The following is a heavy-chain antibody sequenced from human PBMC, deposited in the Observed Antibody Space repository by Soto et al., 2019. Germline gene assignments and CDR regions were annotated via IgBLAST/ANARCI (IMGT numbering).Heavy chain of an antibody. V-gene: IGHV3-43*01. D-gene: IGHD3-3*01. CDR2: ISWDGGST. Sequence: EVQLVESGGVVVQPGGSLRLSCAASGFTFDDYTMHWVRQAPGKGLEWVSLISWDGGSTYYADSVKGRFTISRDNSKNSLYLQMHSLKTEDTALYYCANDIGPGPTWALEWLLYSGYFDLWGRGTLVNVSS. CDR1: GFTFDDYT. J-gene: IGHJ2*01. CDR3: ANDIGPGPTWALEWLLYSGYFDL.